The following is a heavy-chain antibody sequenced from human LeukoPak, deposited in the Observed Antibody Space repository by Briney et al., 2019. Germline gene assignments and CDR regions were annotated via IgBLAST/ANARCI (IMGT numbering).Heavy chain of an antibody. Sequence: SETLSLTCTVSGGSISGYYWSWIRQPPGKRLEWIGYIYYSGTTNYNPSLKSRVTISVDTSKNQFSLKLSSVTVADTAVYYCARATSYSSSWYYFDYWVQGTLVTVSS. CDR2: IYYSGTT. D-gene: IGHD6-13*01. J-gene: IGHJ4*02. CDR1: GGSISGYY. CDR3: ARATSYSSSWYYFDY. V-gene: IGHV4-59*01.